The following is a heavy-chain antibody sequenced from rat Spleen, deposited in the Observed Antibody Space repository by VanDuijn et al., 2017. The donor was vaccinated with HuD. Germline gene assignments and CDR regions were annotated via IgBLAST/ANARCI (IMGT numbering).Heavy chain of an antibody. CDR3: ARLGTGYNWFAY. Sequence: EVQLVESGGALVQPGRSLKLSCAASGFTFRNYGMAWVRQTLTRGLEWVAFINIGAGIYYPDPVKGRFTISRANAKSTLYLQMDSLRSEDTATYYGARLGTGYNWFAYWGQGTLVTVAS. D-gene: IGHD4-3*01. J-gene: IGHJ3*01. CDR1: GFTFRNYG. CDR2: INIGAGI. V-gene: IGHV5S13*01.